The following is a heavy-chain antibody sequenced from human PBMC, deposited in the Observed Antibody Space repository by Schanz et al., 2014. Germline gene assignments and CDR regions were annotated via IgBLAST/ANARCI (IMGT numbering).Heavy chain of an antibody. CDR1: GFPFSTYS. V-gene: IGHV3-21*04. J-gene: IGHJ3*02. Sequence: EVQLVESGGGLVKPGGSLRLSCAASGFPFSTYSIHWVRQAPGKGLEWVSYIRSDNNYIYYADSVKGRFTISRDNAKNSLFLQMNSLIAEDTAVYYCAKCIGWYGRCAFDIWGQGTMVTVSS. CDR2: IRSDNNYI. D-gene: IGHD6-19*01. CDR3: AKCIGWYGRCAFDI.